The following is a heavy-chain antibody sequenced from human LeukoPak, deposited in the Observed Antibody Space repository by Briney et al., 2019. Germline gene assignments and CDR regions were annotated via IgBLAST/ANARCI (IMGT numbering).Heavy chain of an antibody. CDR2: VSGDGQRT. Sequence: GGSLRLSCAASGFTFNNYAMNWVRQTPGKGLQWVSAVSGDGQRTFYADSVKGRFTIFRDNSMNKLSLQMNSLRVEDTAVYYCAKEQDNLLLLSHFDSWGQGILVTVSA. CDR1: GFTFNNYA. J-gene: IGHJ4*02. D-gene: IGHD1-14*01. CDR3: AKEQDNLLLLSHFDS. V-gene: IGHV3-23*01.